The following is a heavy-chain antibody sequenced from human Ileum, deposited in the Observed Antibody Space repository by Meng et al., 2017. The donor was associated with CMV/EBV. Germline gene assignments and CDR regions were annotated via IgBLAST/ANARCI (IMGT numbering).Heavy chain of an antibody. CDR3: ATDRLLSSRWYFDY. Sequence: GFTLSNAWMNWVRQAPGKGPEWVGRIKSNSDGGATDYTAPVRGRFTISRDDSQNTLYLQMNSLETEDTGVYYCATDRLLSSRWYFDYWGQGTLVTVSS. J-gene: IGHJ4*02. CDR1: GFTLSNAW. CDR2: IKSNSDGGAT. V-gene: IGHV3-15*07. D-gene: IGHD6-13*01.